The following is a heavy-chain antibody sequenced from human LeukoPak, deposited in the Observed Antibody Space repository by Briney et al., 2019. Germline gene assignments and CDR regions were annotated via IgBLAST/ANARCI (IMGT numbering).Heavy chain of an antibody. D-gene: IGHD3-16*02. Sequence: GGSLRLSCAASGFTFSSYAMHWVRQAPGKGLEWVAVISYDGSNKYYADSVKGRFTISRDNSKNTLYLQMNSLRAEDAAVYYCARAMWSVRLGELSPRVDYWGQGTLVTVSS. CDR3: ARAMWSVRLGELSPRVDY. J-gene: IGHJ4*02. CDR1: GFTFSSYA. V-gene: IGHV3-30-3*01. CDR2: ISYDGSNK.